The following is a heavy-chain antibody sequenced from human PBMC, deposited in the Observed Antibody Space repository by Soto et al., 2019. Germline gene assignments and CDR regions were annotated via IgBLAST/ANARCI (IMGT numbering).Heavy chain of an antibody. CDR3: ASIYCGGDCFSGIYYYGMDV. V-gene: IGHV4-30-4*01. D-gene: IGHD2-21*02. CDR1: GGSIVGGGYY. J-gene: IGHJ6*02. CDR2: IYYSGST. Sequence: SETLSLTCTVSGGSIVGGGYYCSWIRKPPGKGLEWIGYIYYSGSTYYNPSLKSRVTISVDTSKNQFSLKLSSVTAADTAVYYCASIYCGGDCFSGIYYYGMDVLGQGTTVTVSS.